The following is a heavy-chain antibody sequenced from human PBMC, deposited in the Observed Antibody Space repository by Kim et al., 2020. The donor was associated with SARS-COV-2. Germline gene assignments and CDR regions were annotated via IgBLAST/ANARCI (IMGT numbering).Heavy chain of an antibody. V-gene: IGHV4-59*08. D-gene: IGHD3-10*01. Sequence: SETLSLTCTVSGGSISSYYWSWIRQPPGKGLECIGYIYYSGSTNYNPSLKSRVTISVDTSKNQFSLKLSSVTAADTAVYYCARLNGHYYGSGSYLPGGWFDPWGQGTLVTVSS. J-gene: IGHJ5*02. CDR3: ARLNGHYYGSGSYLPGGWFDP. CDR1: GGSISSYY. CDR2: IYYSGST.